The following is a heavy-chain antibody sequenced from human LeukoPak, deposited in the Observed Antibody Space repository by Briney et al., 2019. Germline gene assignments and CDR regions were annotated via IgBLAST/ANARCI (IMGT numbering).Heavy chain of an antibody. CDR3: ARVGDHYHWYFDL. CDR2: LYSGVDT. V-gene: IGHV3-53*01. Sequence: GGSLRLSCEASGFSVGTKYMNWVRQAPGKGLEWVSILYSGVDTYYADSVKGRFTISRDNSKNTLFLQMNSLRADDTAVYYCARVGDHYHWYFDLWGRGTRSLFP. D-gene: IGHD3-10*01. J-gene: IGHJ2*01. CDR1: GFSVGTKY.